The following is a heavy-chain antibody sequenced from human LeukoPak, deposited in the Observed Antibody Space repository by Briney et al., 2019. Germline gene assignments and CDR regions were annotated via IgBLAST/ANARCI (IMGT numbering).Heavy chain of an antibody. J-gene: IGHJ4*02. CDR3: VRIARESSSSLDY. CDR2: IYYSGST. Sequence: SETLSLTCTVSGGSISSSSYYWGWIRQPPGKGLEWIGSIYYSGSTYYNPSLKSRVTISVDTSKNQFSLKLSSVTAADTAVYYCVRIARESSSSLDYWGQGTLVTVSS. CDR1: GGSISSSSYY. V-gene: IGHV4-39*01. D-gene: IGHD6-6*01.